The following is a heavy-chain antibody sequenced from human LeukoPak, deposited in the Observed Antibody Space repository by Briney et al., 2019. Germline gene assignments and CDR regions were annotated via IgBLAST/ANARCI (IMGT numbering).Heavy chain of an antibody. J-gene: IGHJ4*02. D-gene: IGHD3-22*01. Sequence: GGSLRLSCAASGFTFSSRWMYWVRQTPGEGLEWVAVISYDGSNKYYADSVKGRFTISRDNSKNTLYLQMNSLRAEDTAVYYCAKEDYYDSSGYYYYFDYWGQGTLVTVSS. CDR1: GFTFSSRW. CDR2: ISYDGSNK. CDR3: AKEDYYDSSGYYYYFDY. V-gene: IGHV3-30*18.